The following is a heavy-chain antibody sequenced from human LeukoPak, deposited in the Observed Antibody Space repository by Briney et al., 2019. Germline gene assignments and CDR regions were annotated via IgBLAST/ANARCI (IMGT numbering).Heavy chain of an antibody. V-gene: IGHV1-69*05. J-gene: IGHJ5*02. CDR1: GGTFSSYA. D-gene: IGHD6-19*01. Sequence: SVKVSCKASGGTFSSYAISWVRQAPGQGLEWMGGIIPIFGTANYAQKFQGRVTITTDESTSTAYMELSSLRSEDTAVYYCAREHGYSSGWHFVGPSEQESYNWFDPWGQGTLVTVSS. CDR2: IIPIFGTA. CDR3: AREHGYSSGWHFVGPSEQESYNWFDP.